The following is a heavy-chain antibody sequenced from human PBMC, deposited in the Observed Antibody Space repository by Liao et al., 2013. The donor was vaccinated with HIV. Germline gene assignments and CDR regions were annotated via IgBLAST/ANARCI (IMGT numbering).Heavy chain of an antibody. CDR3: ARDSQTGEDYYYYYMDV. Sequence: QVQLQESGPGLVKPSETLSLTCTVSGGSISSYYWSWIRQPAGKGLEWIGRIYTSGSTNYNPSLKSRVTMSVDTSKNQFSLKLSSVTAADTAVYYCARDSQTGEDYYYYYMDVWGKGTTVTVSS. CDR1: GGSISSYY. V-gene: IGHV4-4*07. D-gene: IGHD7-27*01. J-gene: IGHJ6*03. CDR2: IYTSGST.